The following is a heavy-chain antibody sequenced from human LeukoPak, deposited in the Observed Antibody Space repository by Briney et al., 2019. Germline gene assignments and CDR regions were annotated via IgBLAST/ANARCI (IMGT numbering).Heavy chain of an antibody. Sequence: GGSLRLSCAASGFTFRNYVIHWVRQAPGKGLEWVAVISYDGSNKYYADSVKGRFTISRDNSKNTLYLQMNSLRAEDTAVYYCARDRRYYYDSSTQMDYWGQGTLVTVSS. D-gene: IGHD3-22*01. J-gene: IGHJ4*02. CDR1: GFTFRNYV. CDR3: ARDRRYYYDSSTQMDY. CDR2: ISYDGSNK. V-gene: IGHV3-30-3*01.